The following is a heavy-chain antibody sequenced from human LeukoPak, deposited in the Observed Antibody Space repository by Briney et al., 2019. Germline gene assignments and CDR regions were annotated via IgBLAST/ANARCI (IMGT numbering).Heavy chain of an antibody. J-gene: IGHJ4*02. CDR2: IIPIFGTA. CDR1: GYTFTSYG. V-gene: IGHV1-69*13. CDR3: ASSPPLYYYDSSGYHHFVY. Sequence: AASVKVSCKASGYTFTSYGISWVRQAPGQGLEWMGGIIPIFGTANYAQKFQGRVTITADESTSTAYMELSSLRSEDTAVYYCASSPPLYYYDSSGYHHFVYWGQGTLVTVSS. D-gene: IGHD3-22*01.